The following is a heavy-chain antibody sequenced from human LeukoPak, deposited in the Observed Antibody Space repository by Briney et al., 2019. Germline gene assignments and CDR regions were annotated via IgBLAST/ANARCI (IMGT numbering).Heavy chain of an antibody. CDR3: ARVRTPTTGWFDP. CDR2: ISSSGSTI. J-gene: IGHJ5*02. CDR1: GFTFSDYY. Sequence: GGSLRLSCAASGFTFSDYYMSWIRQAPGKGLEWVAYISSSGSTIYYADSVKGRFTISRDNAKNSLYLQMNSLRAEDTAVYYCARVRTPTTGWFDPWGQGTLVTVSS. D-gene: IGHD1-7*01. V-gene: IGHV3-11*01.